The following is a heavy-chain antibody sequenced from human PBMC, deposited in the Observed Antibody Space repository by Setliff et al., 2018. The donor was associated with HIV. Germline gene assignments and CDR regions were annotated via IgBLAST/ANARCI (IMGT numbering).Heavy chain of an antibody. CDR3: AREAYDVLTPHAHIDY. CDR1: GGSFRVYY. D-gene: IGHD3-9*01. Sequence: LTCTVSGGSFRVYYWTWVRQPPGKGLEWLAYITSSSTSIYYADSVKGRFTISRDNAKNSLYLQMNSLRAEDAAFYYCAREAYDVLTPHAHIDYWGQGVLVTVSS. V-gene: IGHV3-11*01. J-gene: IGHJ4*02. CDR2: ITSSSTSI.